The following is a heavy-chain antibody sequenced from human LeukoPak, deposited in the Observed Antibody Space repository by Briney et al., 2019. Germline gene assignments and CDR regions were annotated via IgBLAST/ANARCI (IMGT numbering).Heavy chain of an antibody. J-gene: IGHJ4*02. D-gene: IGHD3-10*01. CDR3: AKYIFSYGSGSYLAH. CDR1: GFTFRSYG. V-gene: IGHV3-23*01. Sequence: GALRLSCAGSGFTFRSYGMSWVRQAPGKGLEWVSGISGSAGSTYYADSVKGRFIISRDNSKNTLYLQMNSLRAEDTAVYYCAKYIFSYGSGSYLAHWGQGTLVTVSS. CDR2: ISGSAGST.